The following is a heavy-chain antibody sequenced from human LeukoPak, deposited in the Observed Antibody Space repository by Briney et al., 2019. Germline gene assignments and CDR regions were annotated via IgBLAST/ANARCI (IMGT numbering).Heavy chain of an antibody. Sequence: GGSLRLSCAASGFTFSSSAMHWVRQAPGKGLEYVSAISSNGGTTYYANSVKGRFTISRDNSKNTLYLQMGSLRDEDMAVYYCARGSYCSGGSCYSAYWGQGTLVTVSS. J-gene: IGHJ4*02. V-gene: IGHV3-64*01. D-gene: IGHD2-15*01. CDR3: ARGSYCSGGSCYSAY. CDR1: GFTFSSSA. CDR2: ISSNGGTT.